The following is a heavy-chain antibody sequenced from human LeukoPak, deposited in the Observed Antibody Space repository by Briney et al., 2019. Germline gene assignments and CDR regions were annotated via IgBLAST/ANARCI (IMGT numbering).Heavy chain of an antibody. CDR1: GFTFNAYT. CDR2: ISDDGSYK. V-gene: IGHV3-30*04. J-gene: IGHJ4*02. CDR3: AKDQEGGAGTGRFEY. Sequence: GGSLRLSCAASGFTFNAYTIHWVRRTPGKGLEWVAVISDDGSYKFYTDSVKGRFTISRDNSKNTVYLQMNSLRLEDTAVYYCAKDQEGGAGTGRFEYWGQGTLVTVSS. D-gene: IGHD6-13*01.